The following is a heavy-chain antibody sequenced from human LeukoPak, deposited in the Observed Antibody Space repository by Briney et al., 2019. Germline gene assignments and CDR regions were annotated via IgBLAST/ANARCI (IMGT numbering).Heavy chain of an antibody. D-gene: IGHD1-26*01. J-gene: IGHJ4*02. CDR3: AREGGYYLRSIDY. V-gene: IGHV3-48*03. CDR1: GFTFSSYE. Sequence: GGSLRLSCAASGFTFSSYEMNWVRQAPGRGLEWVSYISSTATTMHYADSVMGRFTISRDNAKKSLYLQMNSLRAEDTAVYDCAREGGYYLRSIDYWGQGTLVTVSS. CDR2: ISSTATTM.